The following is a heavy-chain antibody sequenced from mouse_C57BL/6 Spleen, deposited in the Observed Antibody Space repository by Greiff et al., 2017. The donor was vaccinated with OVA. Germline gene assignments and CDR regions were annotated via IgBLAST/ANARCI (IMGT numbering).Heavy chain of an antibody. CDR2: INPGSGGT. D-gene: IGHD2-5*01. CDR3: ARKDYYSNYFDY. Sequence: VQLQESGAELVRPGTSVKVSCKASGYAFTNYLIEWVKQRPGQGLEWIGVINPGSGGTNYNEKFKGKATLTADKSSSTAYMQLSSLTSEDSAVYFCARKDYYSNYFDYWGQGTTLTVSS. CDR1: GYAFTNYL. J-gene: IGHJ2*01. V-gene: IGHV1-54*01.